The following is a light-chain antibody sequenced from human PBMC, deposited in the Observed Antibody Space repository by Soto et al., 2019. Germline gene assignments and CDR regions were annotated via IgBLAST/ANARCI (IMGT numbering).Light chain of an antibody. V-gene: IGKV1-39*01. CDR2: AAS. J-gene: IGKJ1*01. Sequence: DIQMTQSPSSLSASAGGRVTITCRASHSIRSYLNWYQHNKGHAPKRLIYAASTLQSGVPSRLRGSGYGTDLTLTINYMKSEDFATYYCQQYYSYTRAFGQGTKVDIK. CDR3: QQYYSYTRA. CDR1: HSIRSY.